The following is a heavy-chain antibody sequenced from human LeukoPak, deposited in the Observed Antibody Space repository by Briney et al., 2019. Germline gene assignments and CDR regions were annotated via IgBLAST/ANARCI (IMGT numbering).Heavy chain of an antibody. CDR3: ARRGGVKFDY. J-gene: IGHJ4*02. V-gene: IGHV4-61*02. D-gene: IGHD2-8*01. CDR1: GGSISSGSYY. CDR2: IYTSGST. Sequence: PSETLSLTCTVSGGSISSGSYYWSWIRQPAGKGLEWIGRIYTSGSTNYSPSLKSRVSISVDTSKYQFSLKLSSVTAADTAVYYCARRGGVKFDYWGQGTLVTVSS.